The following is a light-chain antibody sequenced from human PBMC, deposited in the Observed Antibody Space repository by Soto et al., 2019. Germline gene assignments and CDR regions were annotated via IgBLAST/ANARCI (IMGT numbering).Light chain of an antibody. CDR1: QGIRSD. J-gene: IGKJ1*01. CDR2: AAS. Sequence: AIQMTQFPSSLSASMGDRVTITCRASQGIRSDLGWYQQRPGEAPKVLIYAASSLQSGVPSRFSGSGSGTDFTLTISSLEPEDFAVYYCQQRSNWPSITFGQGTKVDIK. V-gene: IGKV1-6*01. CDR3: QQRSNWPSIT.